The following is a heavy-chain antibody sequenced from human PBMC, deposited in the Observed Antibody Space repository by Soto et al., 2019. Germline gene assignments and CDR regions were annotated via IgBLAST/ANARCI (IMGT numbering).Heavy chain of an antibody. CDR2: INHSGSA. Sequence: PSETLSLTCAVYGESFSGYIWTWIRQTPGKGLQWIGQINHSGSAYYNPSLKSRVTISVDTSKNQFSLKLSSVTAADTAVYYCARRLYYDSSGFEGGGMDVWGQGTTVTVSS. D-gene: IGHD3-22*01. CDR3: ARRLYYDSSGFEGGGMDV. J-gene: IGHJ6*02. CDR1: GESFSGYI. V-gene: IGHV4-34*01.